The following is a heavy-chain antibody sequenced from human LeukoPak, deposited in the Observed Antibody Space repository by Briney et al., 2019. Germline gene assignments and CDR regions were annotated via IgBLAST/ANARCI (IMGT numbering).Heavy chain of an antibody. Sequence: PGGSLRLSCAASGFTFSSYWMSWVRQAPGKGLEWVANIKQDGSEKYYVDSVKGRFTISRDNAKNSLYLQMNRLRAEDTAVYYCARDSSPNKYYYDSSGYSYWGQGTLVTVSS. CDR2: IKQDGSEK. CDR1: GFTFSSYW. D-gene: IGHD3-22*01. V-gene: IGHV3-7*01. CDR3: ARDSSPNKYYYDSSGYSY. J-gene: IGHJ4*02.